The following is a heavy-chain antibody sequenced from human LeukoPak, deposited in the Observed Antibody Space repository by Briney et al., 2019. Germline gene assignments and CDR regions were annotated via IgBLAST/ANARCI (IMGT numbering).Heavy chain of an antibody. J-gene: IGHJ6*02. CDR3: ARGRSGDSSSWYYYYYGMDV. CDR1: GYTFTSYD. D-gene: IGHD6-13*01. Sequence: ASVKVSCKASGYTFTSYDINWERQATGQGLEWMGWMNPNSGNTGYAQKFQGRVTMTRNTSISTAYMELSSLRSEDTAVYYCARGRSGDSSSWYYYYYGMDVWGQGTTVTVSS. V-gene: IGHV1-8*01. CDR2: MNPNSGNT.